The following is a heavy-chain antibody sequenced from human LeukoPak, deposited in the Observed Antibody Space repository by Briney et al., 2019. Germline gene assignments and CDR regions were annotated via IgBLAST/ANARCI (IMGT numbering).Heavy chain of an antibody. CDR1: GYIFNGYY. J-gene: IGHJ6*02. D-gene: IGHD3-10*01. CDR3: SRGRVLWFGEYIYGLDV. V-gene: IGHV1-2*02. Sequence: GGSVKVSCKASGYIFNGYYMHWVRQAPGQGLEWMGFINHNSDGKNYGENVQGRFTMTRDKSNSTAYMELNRLRSDDKAVYFCSRGRVLWFGEYIYGLDVWGQGTTVTVS. CDR2: INHNSDGK.